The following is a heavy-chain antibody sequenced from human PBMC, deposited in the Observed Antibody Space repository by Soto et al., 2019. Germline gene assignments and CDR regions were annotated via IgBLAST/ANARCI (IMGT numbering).Heavy chain of an antibody. V-gene: IGHV3-9*01. CDR3: AKDTAAGTYYYYGMDV. J-gene: IGHJ6*02. Sequence: GGSLRLSCAASGFTFDGYAMHWVRQAPGKGLEWVSGISWNSGSIGYADSVKGRFTISRDNAKNSLYLQMNSLRAEDTALYYCAKDTAAGTYYYYGMDVWGQGTTVTVSS. CDR1: GFTFDGYA. CDR2: ISWNSGSI. D-gene: IGHD6-13*01.